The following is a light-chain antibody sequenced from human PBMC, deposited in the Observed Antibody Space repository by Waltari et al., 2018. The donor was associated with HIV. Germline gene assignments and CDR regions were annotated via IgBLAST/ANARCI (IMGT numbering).Light chain of an antibody. Sequence: QSALTQPPSASGSPGQSVTISCTGTSSDVGGYNYVSWYQQHPGKAPKLMIYEVSKRPSGVPDRFFDSKSGNTASLTVSGLQAEDEADYYCSSYAGSNNPWVFGGGTKLTVL. CDR3: SSYAGSNNPWV. J-gene: IGLJ3*02. CDR2: EVS. V-gene: IGLV2-8*01. CDR1: SSDVGGYNY.